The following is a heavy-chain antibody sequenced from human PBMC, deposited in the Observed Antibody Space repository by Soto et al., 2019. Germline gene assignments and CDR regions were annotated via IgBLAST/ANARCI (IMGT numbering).Heavy chain of an antibody. Sequence: PGGSLRLSCAASGFTFSSYAMHWVRQAPGKGLEWVAVISYDGSNKYYADSVKGRFTISRDNSKNTLYLQMNSLRAEDTAVYYCARGTLAARTVYFDYWGQGTLVTVSS. V-gene: IGHV3-30-3*01. D-gene: IGHD6-6*01. CDR2: ISYDGSNK. CDR3: ARGTLAARTVYFDY. J-gene: IGHJ4*02. CDR1: GFTFSSYA.